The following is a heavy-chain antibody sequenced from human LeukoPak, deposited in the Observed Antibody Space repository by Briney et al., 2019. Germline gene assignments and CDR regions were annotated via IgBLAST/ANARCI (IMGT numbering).Heavy chain of an antibody. D-gene: IGHD1-1*01. J-gene: IGHJ4*02. CDR2: IKQDGSQK. Sequence: GGSLTLSCAASGFTFANYAMSWVRQAPGRGLEWVASIKQDGSQKYYVDSVKGRFTISRDNVQNSLYLQMNSLRAEDTAVYYCARLFRDVTTFDYWGQGTLVTVSS. CDR1: GFTFANYA. V-gene: IGHV3-7*01. CDR3: ARLFRDVTTFDY.